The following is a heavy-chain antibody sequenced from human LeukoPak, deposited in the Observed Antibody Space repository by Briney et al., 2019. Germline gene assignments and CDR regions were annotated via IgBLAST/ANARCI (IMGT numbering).Heavy chain of an antibody. CDR3: AREMVRGVTWFDP. CDR1: GFTFSSYA. V-gene: IGHV3-23*01. Sequence: GGSLRLSCAASGFTFSSYAMNWVRQAPGRGLEWVSGFSGSGGTTYYADSVKGRFTISRDNAKNSLYLQMNSLRAEDTALYYCAREMVRGVTWFDPWGQGTLVTVSS. J-gene: IGHJ5*02. CDR2: FSGSGGTT. D-gene: IGHD3-10*01.